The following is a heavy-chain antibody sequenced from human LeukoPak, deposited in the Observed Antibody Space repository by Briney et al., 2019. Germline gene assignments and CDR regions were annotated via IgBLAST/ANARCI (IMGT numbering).Heavy chain of an antibody. CDR3: ARLERTPYRIYYYYYMDV. CDR2: IKQDGSEK. J-gene: IGHJ6*03. D-gene: IGHD1-1*01. V-gene: IGHV3-7*01. CDR1: GFTFSSYW. Sequence: GGSLRLSCAASGFTFSSYWMSWVRQAPGKGLEWVANIKQDGSEKYYVDSVKGRFTISRDNAKNSLYLQMNSLRAEDTAVYYCARLERTPYRIYYYYYMDVWGKGTTVTISS.